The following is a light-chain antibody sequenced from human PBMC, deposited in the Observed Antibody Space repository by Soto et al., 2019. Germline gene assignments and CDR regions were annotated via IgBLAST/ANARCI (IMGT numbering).Light chain of an antibody. CDR2: GAS. V-gene: IGKV3-15*01. Sequence: IVLTTSPPTLAVSPGERATLSCRASQTVSTRLAWYQQKPGRAPSLLIYGASTRASGVPARFSGSGSGTEFTLTISSLPSEDDADYYCHQYNNWWTFGQGTKVDIK. CDR1: QTVSTR. CDR3: HQYNNWWT. J-gene: IGKJ1*01.